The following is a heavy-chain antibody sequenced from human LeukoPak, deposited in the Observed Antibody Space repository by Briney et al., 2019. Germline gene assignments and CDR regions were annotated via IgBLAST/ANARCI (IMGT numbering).Heavy chain of an antibody. CDR2: IRDKANSYTT. Sequence: GGSLRLSCVASGFTFSGHYMDWVRQAPGKGLEWVGRIRDKANSYTTEYAASVKGRYTVSRDDSKNSLYLQMNSLRAEDTAVYYCARGGWDSSGYILDYWGQGTLVTVSS. V-gene: IGHV3-72*01. CDR3: ARGGWDSSGYILDY. J-gene: IGHJ4*02. D-gene: IGHD3-22*01. CDR1: GFTFSGHY.